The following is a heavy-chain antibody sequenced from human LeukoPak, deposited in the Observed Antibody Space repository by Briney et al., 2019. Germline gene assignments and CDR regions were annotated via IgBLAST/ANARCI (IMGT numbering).Heavy chain of an antibody. CDR2: IYYSGST. CDR3: ARPPPPRIAVAAWFDP. J-gene: IGHJ5*02. CDR1: GGSISSSSYY. D-gene: IGHD6-19*01. Sequence: NSSETLSLTCTVSGGSISSSSYYWGWIRQPPGKGLEWIGSIYYSGSTYYNPSLKSRVTISVDTSKNQFSLKLSSVTAADTAVYYCARPPPPRIAVAAWFDPWGQGTLVTVSS. V-gene: IGHV4-39*01.